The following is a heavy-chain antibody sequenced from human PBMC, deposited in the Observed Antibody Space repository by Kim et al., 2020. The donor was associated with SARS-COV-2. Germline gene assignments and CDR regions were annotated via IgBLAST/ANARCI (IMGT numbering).Heavy chain of an antibody. CDR3: VTGYSSGWDNVEH. CDR1: GFTFTDAW. Sequence: GGSLRLSCTTSGFTFTDAWMNWVRQAPGKGLEWVVRIKDKSDGGTIDYATPVKDRFTISRDDSTRTLYLQMNSLKTGDTGRYYCVTGYSSGWDNVEHRGQGTRVIVSS. CDR2: IKDKSDGGTI. V-gene: IGHV3-15*01. J-gene: IGHJ1*01. D-gene: IGHD6-19*01.